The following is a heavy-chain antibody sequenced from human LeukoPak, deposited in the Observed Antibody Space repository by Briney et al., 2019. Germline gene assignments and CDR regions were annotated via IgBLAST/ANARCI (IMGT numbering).Heavy chain of an antibody. CDR3: AREVPQLELRWVFDI. D-gene: IGHD1-7*01. CDR2: ISAYNGNT. V-gene: IGHV1-18*01. J-gene: IGHJ3*02. Sequence: ASVKVSCKASGYTFSSYDISWVRQPPGQGLEWMGWISAYNGNTNYAQKLQGRVTMTTDTSTSTAYMELRSLRSDDTAVYYCAREVPQLELRWVFDIWGQGTMVTVSS. CDR1: GYTFSSYD.